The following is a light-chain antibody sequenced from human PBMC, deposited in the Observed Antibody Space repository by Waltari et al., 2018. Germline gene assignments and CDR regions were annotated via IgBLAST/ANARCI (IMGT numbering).Light chain of an antibody. CDR1: QGISSY. Sequence: AIRITQSPSSLSASTGARVTIPCRASQGISSYLAWYQQKPGKAPKLLIYAAPTLQSGVPSRFSGSGSGTDFTLTISCLQSEDFATYYCQQYYSYPRTFGQGTKVEIK. CDR3: QQYYSYPRT. CDR2: AAP. J-gene: IGKJ1*01. V-gene: IGKV1-8*01.